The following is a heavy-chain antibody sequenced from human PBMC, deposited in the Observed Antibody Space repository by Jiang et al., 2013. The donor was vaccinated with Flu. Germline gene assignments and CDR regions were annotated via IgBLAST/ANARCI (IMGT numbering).Heavy chain of an antibody. CDR2: MYHSGTT. D-gene: IGHD4-17*01. CDR1: GFSISSGYY. V-gene: IGHV4-38-2*01. CDR3: ARGYLGTTVRFDP. J-gene: IGHJ5*02. Sequence: LLKPSETLSLTCAVSGFSISSGYYWAWIRQPPGKGLEWIGSMYHSGTTYYNPSLKSRVTISVDTSKNQFSLKLSSVTAADTAVYYCARGYLGTTVRFDPWGQGTLVTVSS.